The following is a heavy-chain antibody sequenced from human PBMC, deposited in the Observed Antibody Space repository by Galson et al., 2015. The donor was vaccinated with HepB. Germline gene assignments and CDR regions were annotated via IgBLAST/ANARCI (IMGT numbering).Heavy chain of an antibody. D-gene: IGHD1-26*01. V-gene: IGHV3-53*01. CDR3: ARGQAQRSFDY. Sequence: SLRLSCAASGFSVSSNYMSWVRQAPGKGLDWVSVLYSGGTTNYADSVRGRFTISRDNSKNTLYLQMNSLGADDTAVYYCARGQAQRSFDYWGQGTLVTVSS. CDR1: GFSVSSNY. CDR2: LYSGGTT. J-gene: IGHJ4*02.